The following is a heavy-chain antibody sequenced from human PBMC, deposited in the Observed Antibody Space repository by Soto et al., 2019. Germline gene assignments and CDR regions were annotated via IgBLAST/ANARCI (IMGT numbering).Heavy chain of an antibody. CDR2: ISGSGANT. V-gene: IGHV3-23*01. CDR3: AKCAGSGWYPDY. D-gene: IGHD6-19*01. Sequence: EVQLLESAGGLVQPGGSLSLSCAASGFTFSSYAMRWVRQAPGKGLEWVSAISGSGANTYYADSVKGRFTISRDNSKNTPFLQLNSLRAEDTAVYYCAKCAGSGWYPDYWGQGTLVTVSS. J-gene: IGHJ4*02. CDR1: GFTFSSYA.